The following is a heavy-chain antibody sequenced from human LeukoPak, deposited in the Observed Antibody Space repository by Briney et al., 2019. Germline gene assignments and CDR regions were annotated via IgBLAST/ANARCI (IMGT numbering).Heavy chain of an antibody. J-gene: IGHJ3*02. D-gene: IGHD4-17*01. Sequence: GRSLRLSRAASGFTFSSYGMHWVRQAPGKGLEWVAVIWYDGSGKYYADSVKGRFTISRDNSKNTLYLQMNSLRAEDTAVYYCARRPNLPADYGDYWRFDIWGQGRRVTVSS. CDR3: ARRPNLPADYGDYWRFDI. V-gene: IGHV3-33*01. CDR1: GFTFSSYG. CDR2: IWYDGSGK.